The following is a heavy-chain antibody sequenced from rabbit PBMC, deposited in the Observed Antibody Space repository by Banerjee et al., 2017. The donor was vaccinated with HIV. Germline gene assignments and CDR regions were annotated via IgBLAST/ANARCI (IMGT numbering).Heavy chain of an antibody. CDR2: IYTSGAST. CDR3: ARDLAGVIGWNFNL. Sequence: QQQLEESGGGLVKPGGTLTLTCKASGIDFSNYYYMCWVRQAPGKGLELIACIYTSGASTWYASWVNGRFTISRSTSLNTVDLKVTSLTAADTATYFCARDLAGVIGWNFNLWGPGTLVTVS. V-gene: IGHV1S43*01. CDR1: GIDFSNYYY. J-gene: IGHJ4*01. D-gene: IGHD4-1*01.